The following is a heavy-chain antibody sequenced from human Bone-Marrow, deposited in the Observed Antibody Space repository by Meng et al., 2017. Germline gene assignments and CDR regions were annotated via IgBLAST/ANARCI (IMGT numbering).Heavy chain of an antibody. D-gene: IGHD4-11*01. CDR2: ISAYNGNT. J-gene: IGHJ4*02. V-gene: IGHV1-18*01. Sequence: ASVKVSCKASGYTFTSYGISWVRQAPGQGLEWMGWISAYNGNTNYAQKLQGRVTMTTDTSTSTAYMELRSLRSDDTAVYYCARSAKHDYRGGSDYWGQGTLVTVSS. CDR3: ARSAKHDYRGGSDY. CDR1: GYTFTSYG.